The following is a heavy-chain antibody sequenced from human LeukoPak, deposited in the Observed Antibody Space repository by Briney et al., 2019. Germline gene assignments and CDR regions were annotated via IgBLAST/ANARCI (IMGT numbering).Heavy chain of an antibody. CDR3: ASTRWFDP. V-gene: IGHV4-34*01. CDR2: INHSGSA. D-gene: IGHD1-1*01. Sequence: SETLSLTCAVYGGSFSGYYWSWIRQPPGKGLEWIGEINHSGSANYNPSLKSRVTISVDTSKNQFSLKLSSVTAADTAVYYCASTRWFDPWGQGTLVTVSS. J-gene: IGHJ5*02. CDR1: GGSFSGYY.